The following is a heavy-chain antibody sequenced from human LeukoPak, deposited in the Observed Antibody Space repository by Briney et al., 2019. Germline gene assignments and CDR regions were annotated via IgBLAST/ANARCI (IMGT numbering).Heavy chain of an antibody. J-gene: IGHJ4*02. CDR2: ISGSGGST. CDR3: AKTPITMVRGVMFYFDY. V-gene: IGHV3-23*01. Sequence: PGGSLRLSCAASGFTFSDYYMSWIRQAPGKGLEWVSAISGSGGSTYYADSVKGRFTISRDNSKNTLYLQMNSLRAEDTAVYYCAKTPITMVRGVMFYFDYWGQGTLVTVSS. D-gene: IGHD3-10*01. CDR1: GFTFSDYY.